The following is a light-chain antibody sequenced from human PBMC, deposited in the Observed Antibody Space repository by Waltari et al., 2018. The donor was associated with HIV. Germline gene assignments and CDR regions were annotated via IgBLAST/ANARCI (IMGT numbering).Light chain of an antibody. CDR2: SAS. V-gene: IGKV1-39*01. J-gene: IGKJ1*01. CDR1: RSIRPY. Sequence: DIQMTQSPSSLSASVGDSVTFTCRSSRSIRPYLNWYQQISGRPPRLLIFSASSLQSGVSSRFSGGGSGTEFTLTINNLQPEDFATYYCEQNYDFPRTFGQGTTVA. CDR3: EQNYDFPRT.